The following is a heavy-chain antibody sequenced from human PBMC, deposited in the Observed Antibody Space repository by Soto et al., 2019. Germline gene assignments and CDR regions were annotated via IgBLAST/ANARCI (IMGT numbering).Heavy chain of an antibody. D-gene: IGHD3-16*02. CDR3: ASSGLRRPHNPYRFSGLDV. CDR1: GGTFTNSV. Sequence: QGQLVQSGAEVKKPGSSVKVSCRASGGTFTNSVITWVRKGPGQGLEFMGGIIPLFGTVDYAENFQGRVTLPANKLTYTVYSEMPSLRYADTAVYYCASSGLRRPHNPYRFSGLDVWGHGTTVSV. J-gene: IGHJ6*02. CDR2: IIPLFGTV. V-gene: IGHV1-69*06.